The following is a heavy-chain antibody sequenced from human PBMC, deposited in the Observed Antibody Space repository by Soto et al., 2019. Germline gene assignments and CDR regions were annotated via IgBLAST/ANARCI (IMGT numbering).Heavy chain of an antibody. V-gene: IGHV1-69*13. CDR3: ARDECCPGGYSYGLDY. D-gene: IGHD5-18*01. CDR1: GGTFSSYA. Sequence: SVKVSCKASGGTFSSYAISWVRQAPGQGLEWMGGIIPIFGTANYAQKFQGRVTITADESTSTAYMELSSLRSEDTAVYYCARDECCPGGYSYGLDYWGQGTLVTVS. J-gene: IGHJ4*02. CDR2: IIPIFGTA.